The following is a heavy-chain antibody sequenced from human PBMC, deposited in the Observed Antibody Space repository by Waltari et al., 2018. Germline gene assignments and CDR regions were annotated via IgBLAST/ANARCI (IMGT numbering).Heavy chain of an antibody. Sequence: VQLVQSGAEVKKPGATVKISCKASGYTFTDYYMHWVRQAPGQGLEWMGGIIPIFGTANYAQKFQGRVTITTDESTSTAYMELSSLRSEDTAVYYCAQAYSSGWYHFDYWGQGTLVTVSS. J-gene: IGHJ4*02. D-gene: IGHD6-19*01. CDR2: IIPIFGTA. CDR1: GYTFTDYY. CDR3: AQAYSSGWYHFDY. V-gene: IGHV1-69*05.